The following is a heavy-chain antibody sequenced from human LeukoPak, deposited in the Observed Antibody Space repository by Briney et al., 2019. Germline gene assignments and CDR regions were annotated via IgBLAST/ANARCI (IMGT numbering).Heavy chain of an antibody. V-gene: IGHV3-7*01. CDR3: ARGVFSDY. CDR1: GFTFSNYW. CDR2: IKQDRSEK. D-gene: IGHD6-13*01. Sequence: GGSLRLSCAASGFTFSNYWMSWVRQAPGKGLEWVANIKQDRSEKYYVDSVKGRFTISRDNAKNSLYLQMNSLRAEDTAVYYCARGVFSDYWGQGTLVTVSS. J-gene: IGHJ4*02.